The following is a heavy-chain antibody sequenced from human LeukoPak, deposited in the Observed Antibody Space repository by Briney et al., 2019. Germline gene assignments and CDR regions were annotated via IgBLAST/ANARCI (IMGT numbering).Heavy chain of an antibody. Sequence: PSETLSLTCAVSGGSISSGGYSWSWIRQPPGKGLEWIGYIYHSGSTYYNPSLKSRVTISVDRSKNQFSLKLSSVTAADTAVYYCASHGSTSCYTFCDTVDPGRWFDPWGQGTLVTVSS. CDR3: ASHGSTSCYTFCDTVDPGRWFDP. D-gene: IGHD2-2*02. CDR2: IYHSGST. J-gene: IGHJ5*02. V-gene: IGHV4-30-2*01. CDR1: GGSISSGGYS.